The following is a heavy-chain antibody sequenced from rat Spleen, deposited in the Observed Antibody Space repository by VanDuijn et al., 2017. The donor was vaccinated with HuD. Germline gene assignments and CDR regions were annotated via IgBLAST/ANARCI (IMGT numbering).Heavy chain of an antibody. V-gene: IGHV5-7*01. CDR1: GFIFSDYT. CDR2: IIYDGSRT. D-gene: IGHD3-6*01. Sequence: EVQLVESGGGLVQPGRSLKLSCAASGFIFSDYTMAWVRQAPKKGLEWVATIIYDGSRTYYRDSVRGRFTISSDNSKSTLYLQMNSLRSEDTATYYCTRNWDYWGQGVMVTVSS. CDR3: TRNWDY. J-gene: IGHJ2*01.